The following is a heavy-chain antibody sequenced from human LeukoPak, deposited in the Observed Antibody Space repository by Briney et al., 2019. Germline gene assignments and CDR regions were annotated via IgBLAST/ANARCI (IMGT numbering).Heavy chain of an antibody. J-gene: IGHJ6*03. V-gene: IGHV3-30*02. Sequence: GGSLRLSCVASGFTFSSYGTHWVRQAPRKGLEWVTFIRYDGSDKYYADSVKGRFTISRDNSKNTLYLQMNSLRAEDTAVYYCAKASRPTDYCSGGSCYSLGYYYYMDVWGKGTTVTVSS. CDR3: AKASRPTDYCSGGSCYSLGYYYYMDV. CDR1: GFTFSSYG. CDR2: IRYDGSDK. D-gene: IGHD2-15*01.